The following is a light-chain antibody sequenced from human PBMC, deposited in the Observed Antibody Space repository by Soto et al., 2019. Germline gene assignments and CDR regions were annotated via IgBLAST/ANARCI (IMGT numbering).Light chain of an antibody. CDR2: EGS. CDR1: CSDVGSYKF. Sequence: QSVLTQPASVSGSPGQSITTSCTGTCSDVGSYKFVSWYQQYPGKAPKLMIYEGSKRPSGVSDRFSGSKSGNTASLTISGLQAEDEADYFCCSYAGGSNVFGAGTKVTVL. J-gene: IGLJ1*01. CDR3: CSYAGGSNV. V-gene: IGLV2-23*03.